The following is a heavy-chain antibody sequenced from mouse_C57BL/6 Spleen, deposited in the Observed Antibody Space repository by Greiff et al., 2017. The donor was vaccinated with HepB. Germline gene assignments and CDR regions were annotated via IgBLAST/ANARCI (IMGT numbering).Heavy chain of an antibody. Sequence: VKLQESGAELVKPGASVKLSCKASGYTFTEYTIHWVKQRSGQGLEWIGWFYPGSGSIKYNEKFKDKATLTADKSSSTVYMELSRLTSEDSAVYFGARHEDGQLRLRYFDVWGTGTTVTVSS. CDR3: ARHEDGQLRLRYFDV. D-gene: IGHD3-2*02. V-gene: IGHV1-62-2*01. CDR1: GYTFTEYT. CDR2: FYPGSGSI. J-gene: IGHJ1*03.